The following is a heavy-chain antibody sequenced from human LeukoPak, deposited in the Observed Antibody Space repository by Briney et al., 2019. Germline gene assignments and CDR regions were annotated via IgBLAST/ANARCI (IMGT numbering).Heavy chain of an antibody. CDR3: ARAVAATGHYYFGMGV. J-gene: IGHJ6*02. V-gene: IGHV3-33*01. CDR2: IWFDGSNK. CDR1: GFTSSSYG. Sequence: SGGSLRLSCTASGFTSSSYGMHWVRQAPGKGLEWVAVIWFDGSNKYYADSVKGRLTISRDNSKCTLYLQMNSLRAEDTAVYYCARAVAATGHYYFGMGVWGQGTTVTVSS. D-gene: IGHD6-19*01.